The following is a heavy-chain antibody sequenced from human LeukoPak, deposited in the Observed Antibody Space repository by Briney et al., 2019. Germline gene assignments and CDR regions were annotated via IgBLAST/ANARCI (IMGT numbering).Heavy chain of an antibody. V-gene: IGHV3-23*01. D-gene: IGHD6-13*01. Sequence: PGGSLRLSRAASGFTFSKFALRWVRQAPGKGLEWVSTINDRGTGTYYADSVKGRFTISRDNSKNTLYLQMNSLRAEDTAVYYCAKLFLPTSSWPFDYWGQGTLVTVSS. CDR1: GFTFSKFA. J-gene: IGHJ4*02. CDR3: AKLFLPTSSWPFDY. CDR2: INDRGTGT.